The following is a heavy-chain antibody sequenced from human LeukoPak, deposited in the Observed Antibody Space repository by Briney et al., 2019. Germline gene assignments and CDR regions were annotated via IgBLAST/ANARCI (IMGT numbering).Heavy chain of an antibody. CDR3: ARVWYDILTGYQNDFDY. D-gene: IGHD3-9*01. V-gene: IGHV4-34*01. CDR1: GGSFSGYY. CDR2: INHSGST. J-gene: IGHJ4*02. Sequence: SETLSLTCAVYGGSFSGYYWSWIRQPPGKGLEWIGEINHSGSTNYNPSLKSRVTISVDTSKNQCSLKLSAVTAADTAVYYCARVWYDILTGYQNDFDYWGQGTLVTVSS.